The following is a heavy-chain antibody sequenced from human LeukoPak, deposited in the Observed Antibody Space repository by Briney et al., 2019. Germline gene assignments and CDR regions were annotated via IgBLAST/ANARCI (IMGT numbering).Heavy chain of an antibody. V-gene: IGHV3-21*01. J-gene: IGHJ4*02. Sequence: PGGSLRLSCAASGFTFSSYSMNWVRQAPGKGLEWVSSISSSGSYIYYADSVKGRFTIARDNAKNSLYLQMNSLRAEDTAVYYCAGWGYCSGGSCDSFDYWGQGTLVTVSS. CDR2: ISSSGSYI. CDR1: GFTFSSYS. D-gene: IGHD2-15*01. CDR3: AGWGYCSGGSCDSFDY.